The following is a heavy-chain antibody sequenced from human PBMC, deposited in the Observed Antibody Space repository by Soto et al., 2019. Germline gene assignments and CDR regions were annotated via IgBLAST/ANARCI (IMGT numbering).Heavy chain of an antibody. V-gene: IGHV2-5*02. CDR1: GFSLSTHGVA. CDR3: AYRLPYNMNWESGWFDP. CDR2: IYWDDDK. J-gene: IGHJ5*02. Sequence: QITLKESGPTLVKPTQTLTLTCTFSGFSLSTHGVAVGWIRQPPGKALXCLALIYWDDDKRYNPSLKNRLTITMDTSKNQVVLTMTNVDPVDTATYRCAYRLPYNMNWESGWFDPWGQGTLVTVSS. D-gene: IGHD1-7*01.